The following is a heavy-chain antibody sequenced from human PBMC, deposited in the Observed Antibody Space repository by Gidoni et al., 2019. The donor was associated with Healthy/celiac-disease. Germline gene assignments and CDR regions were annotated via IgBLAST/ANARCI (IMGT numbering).Heavy chain of an antibody. J-gene: IGHJ4*02. CDR1: GFTFSHAW. D-gene: IGHD4-17*01. CDR3: TTDASTVTAPLDY. Sequence: EVQLVESGGGLVKPGGSLRLSCAASGFTFSHAWMSWVRPAPGKGLEWVGRIKSKTDGGTTDYAAPVKGRFTTSRDDSKNTLYLQMNSLKTEDTAVYYCTTDASTVTAPLDYWGQGTLVTVSS. CDR2: IKSKTDGGTT. V-gene: IGHV3-15*01.